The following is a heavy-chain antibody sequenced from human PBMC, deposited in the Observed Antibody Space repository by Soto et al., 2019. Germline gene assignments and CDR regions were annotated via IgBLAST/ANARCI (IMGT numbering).Heavy chain of an antibody. CDR3: VSPSCSSSRCYAFDF. CDR1: GLRFSDST. V-gene: IGHV3-73*01. CDR2: VTNKANNYAT. D-gene: IGHD2-2*01. Sequence: SLRLSCVVSGLRFSDSTIHWVRQASGKGLEWVGRVTNKANNYATAYAASVRDRFTVTRDDSKNMAYLQMNSLKTEDTAVYHCVSPSCSSSRCYAFDFWGQGTLVTVSS. J-gene: IGHJ4*02.